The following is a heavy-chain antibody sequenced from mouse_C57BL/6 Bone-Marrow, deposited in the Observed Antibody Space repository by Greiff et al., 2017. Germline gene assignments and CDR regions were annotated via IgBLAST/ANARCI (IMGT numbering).Heavy chain of an antibody. CDR3: ARERYWYFDV. V-gene: IGHV3-6*01. Sequence: DVQLQESGPGLVKPSQSLSLTCSVTGYSITSGYYWNWIRQFPGNKLEWMGYISYDGSNNYNPSLQNRISITRDTSKNQFFLKLNSVTTEDTATYYCARERYWYFDVWGTGTTVTVSS. J-gene: IGHJ1*03. CDR1: GYSITSGYY. CDR2: ISYDGSN.